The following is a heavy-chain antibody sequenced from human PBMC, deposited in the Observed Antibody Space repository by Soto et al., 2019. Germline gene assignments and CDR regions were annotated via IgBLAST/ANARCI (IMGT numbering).Heavy chain of an antibody. CDR3: ARHYCSSTSCYPVYYYYYGMDV. V-gene: IGHV4-39*01. CDR2: IYYSGST. CDR1: GGSISSSSYY. J-gene: IGHJ6*02. D-gene: IGHD2-2*01. Sequence: SETLSLTCTVSGGSISSSSYYWGWIRQPPGKGLEWIGSIYYSGSTYYNPSLKSRVTISVDTSKNQFSLKLSSVTAADTAVYYCARHYCSSTSCYPVYYYYYGMDVWGQGTTVTVSS.